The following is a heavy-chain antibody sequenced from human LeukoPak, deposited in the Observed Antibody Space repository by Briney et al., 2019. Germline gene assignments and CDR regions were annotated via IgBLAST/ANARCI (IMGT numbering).Heavy chain of an antibody. CDR2: INPSGSST. CDR1: GYTFTHHF. V-gene: IGHV1-46*01. Sequence: ASVKVSCKASGYTFTHHFLHWVRQAPGEGLEWMGVINPSGSSTSYAQKFQGRVVMTTDTSTGTVYMELSSLRSEDTAVYYCARGGTPGTSDFYFYYMDVWGRGTTVTVSS. J-gene: IGHJ6*03. CDR3: ARGGTPGTSDFYFYYMDV. D-gene: IGHD6-13*01.